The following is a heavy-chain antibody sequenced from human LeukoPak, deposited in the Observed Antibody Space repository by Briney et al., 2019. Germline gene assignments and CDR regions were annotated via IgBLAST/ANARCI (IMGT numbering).Heavy chain of an antibody. Sequence: PGESLRLSCAASGFTFSNNAMSWVRQAPGKGLEWVSATSTSGGSAYYADSVKGRFTISRDNSKNTLYLQMSSLRAEDTAVYYCVKDSSTFGGVIAPDYWGQGTLVTVSS. V-gene: IGHV3-23*01. J-gene: IGHJ4*02. CDR2: TSTSGGSA. CDR3: VKDSSTFGGVIAPDY. CDR1: GFTFSNNA. D-gene: IGHD3-16*02.